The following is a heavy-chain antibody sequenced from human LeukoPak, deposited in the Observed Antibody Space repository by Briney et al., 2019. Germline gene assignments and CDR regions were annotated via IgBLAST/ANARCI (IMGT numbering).Heavy chain of an antibody. CDR1: GFTFSGYY. V-gene: IGHV1-2*02. D-gene: IGHD3-10*01. CDR3: ARVIGFGELSLGY. J-gene: IGHJ4*02. Sequence: ASVKVSCKASGFTFSGYYMHWVRQVLGQGLEWMGWINPKGGGTNYAQKFQGRVTMTRDTSINTVYMELSRLRSDDTAVYYCARVIGFGELSLGYWGQGTLVTVSS. CDR2: INPKGGGT.